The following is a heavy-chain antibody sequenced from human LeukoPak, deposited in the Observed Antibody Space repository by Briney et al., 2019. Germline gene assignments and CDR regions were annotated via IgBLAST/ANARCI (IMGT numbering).Heavy chain of an antibody. CDR2: INPNSGGT. CDR1: GYTFTGYY. J-gene: IGHJ3*02. D-gene: IGHD6-6*01. V-gene: IGHV1-2*02. Sequence: ASVKVSCKASGYTFTGYYMHWVRQAPGQGLEWMGWINPNSGGTNYAQKFQGRVTMTRDTSISTAYMELSRLRSDDTAVYYCARPRDPVARVEDAFDIWGQGTMVTVSS. CDR3: ARPRDPVARVEDAFDI.